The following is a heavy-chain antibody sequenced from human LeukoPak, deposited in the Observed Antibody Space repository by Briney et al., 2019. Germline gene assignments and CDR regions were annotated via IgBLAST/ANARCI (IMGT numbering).Heavy chain of an antibody. CDR2: ISGGGVTT. CDR3: TRDVTEYVGASAD. Sequence: GGSLRLSCVGSGFTSIAYALTWARQAPGKGLEWVSGISGGGVTTYYADSVKGRSTISRDNSKNTLYLQMNSLRADDTAIYYCTRDVTEYVGASADWGQGTLVTVSS. CDR1: GFTSIAYA. J-gene: IGHJ4*02. V-gene: IGHV3-23*01. D-gene: IGHD1-26*01.